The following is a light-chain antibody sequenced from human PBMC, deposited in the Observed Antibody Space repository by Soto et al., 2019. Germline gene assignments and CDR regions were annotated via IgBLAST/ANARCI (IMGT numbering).Light chain of an antibody. CDR2: GAS. J-gene: IGKJ5*01. CDR1: QSVSSY. CDR3: QHFGGTTFT. Sequence: EIVLTQSPATLSLSPVGRATLSCRASQSVSSYIAWYQQRPGQTPSLLIYGASTRATGIPDRFSGSGSGTHFTLTISRLEPGDFAVYYCQHFGGTTFTFGQGTRLEI. V-gene: IGKV3-20*01.